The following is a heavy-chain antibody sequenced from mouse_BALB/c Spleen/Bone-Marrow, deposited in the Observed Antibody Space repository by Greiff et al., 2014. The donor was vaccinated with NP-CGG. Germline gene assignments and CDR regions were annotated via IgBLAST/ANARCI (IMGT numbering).Heavy chain of an antibody. CDR2: IDPYNGGT. V-gene: IGHV1S135*01. CDR1: GYSFTGYD. Sequence: VQLKESGPELGKPGASVKISCKASGYSFTGYDMYWVKQSHRKSLEWIGYIDPYNGGTSYNQKSKGKATLTVDKSSSTAYMHLNSLTSEDSAIYYCAREAAYYGNYGAMDYGGQGTSVTVSS. J-gene: IGHJ4*01. D-gene: IGHD2-10*01. CDR3: AREAAYYGNYGAMDY.